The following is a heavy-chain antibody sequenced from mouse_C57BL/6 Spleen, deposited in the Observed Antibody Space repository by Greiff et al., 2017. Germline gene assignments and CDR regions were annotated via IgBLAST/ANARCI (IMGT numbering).Heavy chain of an antibody. CDR2: IYPGDGDT. CDR3: ARSLYGSSLYYAMDY. D-gene: IGHD1-1*01. Sequence: VQLQQSGAELVKPGASVKISCKASGYAFSGYWMNWVKQRPGKGLEWIGQIYPGDGDTNYNGKFKGKATLTADKSSSTAYMQLSSLTSEDSAVYFCARSLYGSSLYYAMDYWGKGTSVTVSS. CDR1: GYAFSGYW. V-gene: IGHV1-80*01. J-gene: IGHJ4*01.